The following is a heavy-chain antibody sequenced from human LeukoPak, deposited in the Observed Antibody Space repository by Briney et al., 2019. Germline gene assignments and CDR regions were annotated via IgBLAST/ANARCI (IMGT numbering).Heavy chain of an antibody. Sequence: GGSLRLSCAASGFTFSSYAMSWVRQAPGKGLEWVSAISGGGGATFYADSVKGRFTISRDNSKDTLYLQMNGLRAEDTAVYYCAKDRRGNAPRGAFDIWGQGTMVTVSS. J-gene: IGHJ3*02. V-gene: IGHV3-23*01. CDR2: ISGGGGAT. D-gene: IGHD1-1*01. CDR3: AKDRRGNAPRGAFDI. CDR1: GFTFSSYA.